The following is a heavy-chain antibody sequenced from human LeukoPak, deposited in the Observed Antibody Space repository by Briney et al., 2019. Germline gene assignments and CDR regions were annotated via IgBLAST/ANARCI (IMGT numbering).Heavy chain of an antibody. CDR2: ISYDGSNK. D-gene: IGHD6-13*01. CDR1: GFTFSSYA. J-gene: IGHJ5*02. CDR3: ARGGQQLVLFYNWFDP. Sequence: PGGSLRLSCAASGFTFSSYAMHWVRQAPGKGLEWVAVISYDGSNKYYADSVKGRFTISRDNSKNTLYLQMNSLRAEDTAVYYCARGGQQLVLFYNWFDPWGQGTLVTVSS. V-gene: IGHV3-30*04.